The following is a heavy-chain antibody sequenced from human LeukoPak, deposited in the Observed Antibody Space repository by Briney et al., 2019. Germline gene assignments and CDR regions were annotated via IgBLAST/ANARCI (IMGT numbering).Heavy chain of an antibody. CDR3: ATDRLGRLNC. D-gene: IGHD2-21*02. CDR2: MDQYGSQE. CDR1: GFTFSSYS. V-gene: IGHV3-7*03. Sequence: PGGSLRLSCAASGFTFSSYSMSWVRQAPGKGLEWVADMDQYGSQEHYLDSVKGRFTISRDNAQKSLFLHMHSLRAEDTAIYYCATDRLGRLNCWGQGTLVTVSS. J-gene: IGHJ4*02.